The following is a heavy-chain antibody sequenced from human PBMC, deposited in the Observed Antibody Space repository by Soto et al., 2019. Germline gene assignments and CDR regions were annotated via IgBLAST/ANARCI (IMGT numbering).Heavy chain of an antibody. D-gene: IGHD3-3*01. CDR1: GYTFTSYG. Sequence: ASVKVSCKASGYTFTSYGISWVRQAPGQGLEWMGWISAYNGNTNYAQKLQGRVTMTTDTSTSTAYMELRSLRSDDTAVYNCARDRRRFWSGYYTAQSMDYWGQGSLVTVSS. CDR3: ARDRRRFWSGYYTAQSMDY. J-gene: IGHJ4*02. CDR2: ISAYNGNT. V-gene: IGHV1-18*01.